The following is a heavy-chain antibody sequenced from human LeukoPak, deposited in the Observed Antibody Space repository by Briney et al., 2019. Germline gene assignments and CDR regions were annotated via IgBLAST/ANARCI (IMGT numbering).Heavy chain of an antibody. D-gene: IGHD5-24*01. CDR2: IKKDGSEQ. Sequence: GGSLRLSCVASGFSFSNHWMNWFRQAPGKGLEWVATIKKDGSEQYYVDSMKGRLTISRDNAKNSVYLQIHNLRAEDTAVYYCARDLGWLQSDYWGQGTLVTVSS. CDR3: ARDLGWLQSDY. J-gene: IGHJ4*02. CDR1: GFSFSNHW. V-gene: IGHV3-7*01.